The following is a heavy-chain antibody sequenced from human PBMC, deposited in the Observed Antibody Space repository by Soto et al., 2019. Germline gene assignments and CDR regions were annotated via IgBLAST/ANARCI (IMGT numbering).Heavy chain of an antibody. J-gene: IGHJ4*02. CDR3: ARGRDSSSWYATDFDY. CDR1: GGSISSGDYY. V-gene: IGHV4-30-4*01. CDR2: IYYSGST. Sequence: QVQLQESGPGLVKPSQTLSLTCTVSGGSISSGDYYWSWIRQPPGKGLEWIGYIYYSGSTYYNPSLKSRVTISVDPSKNQFSLKLSSVTAADTAVYYCARGRDSSSWYATDFDYWGQGTLVTVSS. D-gene: IGHD6-13*01.